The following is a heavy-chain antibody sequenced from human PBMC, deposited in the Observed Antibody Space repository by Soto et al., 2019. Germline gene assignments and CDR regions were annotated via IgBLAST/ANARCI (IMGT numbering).Heavy chain of an antibody. CDR1: GGTFSSYT. CDR3: AGTPYDDFWSGASGYYYYMDV. Sequence: QVQLVQSGAEVKKPGSSVKVSCKASGGTFSSYTISWVRQAPGQGLEWMGRIIPILGIANYAQKFQGRVTITADKATSTAYMELSSLRSEDTAVYYCAGTPYDDFWSGASGYYYYMDVWGKGTTVTVSS. CDR2: IIPILGIA. D-gene: IGHD3-3*01. V-gene: IGHV1-69*02. J-gene: IGHJ6*03.